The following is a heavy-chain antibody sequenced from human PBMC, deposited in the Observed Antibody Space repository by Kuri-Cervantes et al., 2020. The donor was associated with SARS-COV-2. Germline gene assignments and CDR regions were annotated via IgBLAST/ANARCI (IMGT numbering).Heavy chain of an antibody. V-gene: IGHV1-2*02. Sequence: ASVKVSCKASGYTFTGYYMPWARQAPGQGLEWMGWINPNSGGTNYAQKFQGRVTMTRDTSISTAYMELSRLRSDDTAVYYCAREGEYQLLYSSGIYYYGMDVWGQGTTVTVSS. CDR2: INPNSGGT. D-gene: IGHD2-2*02. J-gene: IGHJ6*02. CDR3: AREGEYQLLYSSGIYYYGMDV. CDR1: GYTFTGYY.